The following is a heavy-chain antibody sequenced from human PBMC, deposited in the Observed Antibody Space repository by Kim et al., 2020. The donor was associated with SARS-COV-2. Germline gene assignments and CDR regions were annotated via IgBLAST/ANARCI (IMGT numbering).Heavy chain of an antibody. CDR1: GFTFSNYY. D-gene: IGHD1-20*01. Sequence: GGSLRLSCAASGFTFSNYYMHWVRQAPGKGLEFVAAIGPNGDATYYANSVKGRFTISRDNSKNALWLQVGSLGPEDMAIYYCVRVYNFAYDFWGQGNLVTVSA. CDR3: VRVYNFAYDF. V-gene: IGHV3-64*01. J-gene: IGHJ4*01. CDR2: IGPNGDAT.